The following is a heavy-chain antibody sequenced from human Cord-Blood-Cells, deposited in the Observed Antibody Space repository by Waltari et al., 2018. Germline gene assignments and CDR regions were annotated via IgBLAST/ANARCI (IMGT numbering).Heavy chain of an antibody. D-gene: IGHD2-2*01. V-gene: IGHV4-59*01. J-gene: IGHJ2*01. CDR1: GGSISSYY. Sequence: QVQLQESGPGLVKPSETLSLTCTVSGGSISSYYWSWIRQPPGKGLEWIGYIYYSGSTNYNPSLKSRVTISVDTSKNQFSLKLSSVTAADTAVYYCARFQVVPAAYWYFDLWGRGTLVTVSS. CDR2: IYYSGST. CDR3: ARFQVVPAAYWYFDL.